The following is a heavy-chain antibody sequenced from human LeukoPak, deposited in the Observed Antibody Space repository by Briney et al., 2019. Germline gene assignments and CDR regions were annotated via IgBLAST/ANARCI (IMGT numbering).Heavy chain of an antibody. Sequence: GGSLRLSCAASGFTFSSYAMSWVRQAPGKGLEWVSAISGSGGSTYYAGSVKGRFTISRDNSKNTLYLQMNSLKTEDTAVYYCTTENPAYSSSWYSVGFDYWGQGTLVTVSS. D-gene: IGHD6-13*01. J-gene: IGHJ4*02. CDR2: ISGSGGST. CDR3: TTENPAYSSSWYSVGFDY. V-gene: IGHV3-23*01. CDR1: GFTFSSYA.